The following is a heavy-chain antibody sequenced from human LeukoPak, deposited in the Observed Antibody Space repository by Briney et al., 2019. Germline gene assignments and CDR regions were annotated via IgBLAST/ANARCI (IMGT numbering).Heavy chain of an antibody. CDR3: ATTPTYYYGSGSHDY. CDR1: GGSISSSSYY. D-gene: IGHD3-10*01. CDR2: IYYSGST. V-gene: IGHV4-39*01. J-gene: IGHJ4*02. Sequence: PSETLSLTCTVSGGSISSSSYYWGWIRQPPGKGLEWIGSIYYSGSTYYNPSLKSRVTISVDTSKNQFSLKLSSVTAADTAVYYCATTPTYYYGSGSHDYWGQGTLVTVSS.